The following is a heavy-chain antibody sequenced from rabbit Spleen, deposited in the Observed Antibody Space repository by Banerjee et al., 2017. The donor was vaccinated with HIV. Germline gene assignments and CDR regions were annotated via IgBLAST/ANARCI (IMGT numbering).Heavy chain of an antibody. J-gene: IGHJ6*01. CDR2: IYNGDDST. V-gene: IGHV1S45*01. Sequence: QEQLVESGGGLVQPEGSLTLTCTASGFSSSSSYYMCWVRQAPGKGLEWIACIYNGDDSTYYASWAKGRFTISKTSSTTVTLQMTSLTVADTATHFCARSGGGGDVAFGYTILDGMDLWGQGTLVTVS. CDR3: ARSGGGGDVAFGYTILDGMDL. D-gene: IGHD7-1*01. CDR1: GFSSSSSYY.